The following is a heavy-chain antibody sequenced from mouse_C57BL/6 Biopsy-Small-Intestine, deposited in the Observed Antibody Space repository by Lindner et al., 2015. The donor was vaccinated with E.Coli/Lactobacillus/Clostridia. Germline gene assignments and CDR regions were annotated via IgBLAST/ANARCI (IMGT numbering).Heavy chain of an antibody. CDR3: ARVSTGWFFDY. V-gene: IGHV1-4*01. J-gene: IGHJ2*01. CDR1: GFTFTKSA. D-gene: IGHD2-3*01. Sequence: SVKVSCKASGFTFTKSAMQWVRQARGQRLEWIGYIVVASGVTRYAQNFQDRVSITRDVSTRTAYMELSGLRSDDTAVYYCARVSTGWFFDYWGQGTLLTVSS. CDR2: IVVASGVT.